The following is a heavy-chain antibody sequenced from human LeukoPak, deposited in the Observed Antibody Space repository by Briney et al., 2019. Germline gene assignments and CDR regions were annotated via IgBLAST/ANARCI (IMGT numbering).Heavy chain of an antibody. J-gene: IGHJ2*01. CDR3: AGIWAVTALDWYFDL. CDR2: IYSSGSS. V-gene: IGHV4-4*07. CDR1: GGSISRYY. Sequence: PSETLSLTCTVSGGSISRYYWSWIRQPAGKGLEWIGRIYSSGSSYYNPSLKSRVTMSVDTSKNQFFLKLSSVTAADTAVYYCAGIWAVTALDWYFDLWGRGTLVTVSS. D-gene: IGHD2-21*02.